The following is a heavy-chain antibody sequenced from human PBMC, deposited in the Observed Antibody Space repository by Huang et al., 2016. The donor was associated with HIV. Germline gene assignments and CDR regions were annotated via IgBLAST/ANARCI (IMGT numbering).Heavy chain of an antibody. D-gene: IGHD2-15*01. Sequence: QVQLVQSGAEVKKPGASVKVSCKASGYTFSNYDINWVRQAPGQWLEWMGWMNPNSGNTGYARKFQGRVKMTRSTSISTAYMELSRLRFEDTAVYYCATLPPVNYGRSGGRVRDYWGQGSLVTVSS. CDR3: ATLPPVNYGRSGGRVRDY. V-gene: IGHV1-8*01. J-gene: IGHJ4*02. CDR2: MNPNSGNT. CDR1: GYTFSNYD.